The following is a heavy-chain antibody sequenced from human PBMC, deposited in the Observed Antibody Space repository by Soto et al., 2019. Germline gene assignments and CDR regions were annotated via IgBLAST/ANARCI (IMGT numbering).Heavy chain of an antibody. D-gene: IGHD3-10*01. V-gene: IGHV4-39*01. CDR2: VYYSGST. CDR1: VGSISSSSYY. CDR3: ARLVLWFGEFPLGFY. J-gene: IGHJ4*02. Sequence: QLQLQESGPGLVKPSETLSLTCTVSVGSISSSSYYWGWIRQPPGKGLEWIGGVYYSGSTYYNTSLKSPVTQSGDTSKKQLSLKLSSVAAADKAGYYCARLVLWFGEFPLGFYWGQGTLVTVSS.